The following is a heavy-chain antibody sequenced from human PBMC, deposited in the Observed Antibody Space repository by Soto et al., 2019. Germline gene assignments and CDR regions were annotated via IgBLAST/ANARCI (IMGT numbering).Heavy chain of an antibody. J-gene: IGHJ4*02. CDR2: ISWNSATI. CDR3: AKERGDDWALDS. D-gene: IGHD3-16*01. CDR1: GVNFDDYG. V-gene: IGHV3-9*01. Sequence: EVQLLESGGGLVQPGRSLTLSCEASGVNFDDYGMHWVRQVPGKGLEWVSGISWNSATIGYADSVKGRFIISRDNAKKSLSLQMSSLRGADAALHYCAKERGDDWALDSWGQGTLVTVSS.